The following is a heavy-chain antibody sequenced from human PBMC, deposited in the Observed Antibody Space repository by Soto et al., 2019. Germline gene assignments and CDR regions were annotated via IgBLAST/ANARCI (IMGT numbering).Heavy chain of an antibody. CDR3: AVPGAGDFDY. CDR1: GTSISNSNW. D-gene: IGHD6-13*01. Sequence: QVQLQESGPGLVEPSGTLSLTCAVSGTSISNSNWWSWVRQSPGKGLEWIGEIYHSGTTNCNPSLKSRLTISVDKSKNQFFLRLTSVPAADTAVYYCAVPGAGDFDYWGQGTLVTVSS. J-gene: IGHJ4*02. V-gene: IGHV4-4*02. CDR2: IYHSGTT.